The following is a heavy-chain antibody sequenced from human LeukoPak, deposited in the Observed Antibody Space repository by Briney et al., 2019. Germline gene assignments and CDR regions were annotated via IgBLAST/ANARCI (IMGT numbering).Heavy chain of an antibody. CDR3: ARAGSIRFDY. V-gene: IGHV3-23*01. CDR1: GFTFSSYA. J-gene: IGHJ4*02. CDR2: ISGRGGST. D-gene: IGHD1-26*01. Sequence: NPGGSLRLSCAASGFTFSSYAMSWVRQAPGKGLEWVSGISGRGGSTYFADSVKGRFTISRDDSKNTLFLQMNSLRAEDTAVYYCARAGSIRFDYWGQGTLVTVSS.